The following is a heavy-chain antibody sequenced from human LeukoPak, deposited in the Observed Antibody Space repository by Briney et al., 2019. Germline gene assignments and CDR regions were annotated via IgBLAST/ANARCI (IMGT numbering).Heavy chain of an antibody. D-gene: IGHD4-23*01. J-gene: IGHJ4*02. CDR1: GFTFSSYW. CDR2: IASDGSST. CDR3: ARGRPHGNDY. Sequence: GGSLRLSCAASGFTFSSYWMNWVRQAPGKGLVWVSRIASDGSSTTYADSVKGRFSISRDNAKNTLYLQMNSLRVEDTAVYYCARGRPHGNDYWGQGTLVTVSP. V-gene: IGHV3-74*01.